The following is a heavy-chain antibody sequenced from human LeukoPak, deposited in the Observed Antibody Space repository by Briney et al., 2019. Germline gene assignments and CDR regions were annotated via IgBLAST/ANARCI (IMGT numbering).Heavy chain of an antibody. Sequence: ASVKVSCKASGYTFTSYAMNWVRQAPGQGLEWMGWINTNTGNPTYAQGFTGRFVFSLDTSVSTAYLQISSLKAEDTAVYYCARDIAPVVYGDYVLSYWGQGTLVTVSS. CDR2: INTNTGNP. V-gene: IGHV7-4-1*02. CDR3: ARDIAPVVYGDYVLSY. J-gene: IGHJ4*02. D-gene: IGHD4-17*01. CDR1: GYTFTSYA.